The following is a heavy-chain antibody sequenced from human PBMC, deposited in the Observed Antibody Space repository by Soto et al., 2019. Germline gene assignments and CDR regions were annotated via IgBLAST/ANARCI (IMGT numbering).Heavy chain of an antibody. Sequence: SETLSLTCTVSGGSISSGDYYWSWIRQPPGKSLEWIGYIYYSGSTYYNPSLKSRVTISVDTSKNQFSLKLSSVTAADTAVYYCARDVYCSSTSCFRGLNYFDYWGQGTLVTVSS. J-gene: IGHJ4*02. CDR2: IYYSGST. CDR1: GGSISSGDYY. D-gene: IGHD2-2*01. CDR3: ARDVYCSSTSCFRGLNYFDY. V-gene: IGHV4-30-4*01.